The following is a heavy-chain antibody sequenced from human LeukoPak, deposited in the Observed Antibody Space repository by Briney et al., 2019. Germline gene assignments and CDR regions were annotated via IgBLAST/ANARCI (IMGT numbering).Heavy chain of an antibody. CDR2: ISSNGGST. J-gene: IGHJ5*02. D-gene: IGHD3-10*01. CDR1: GFTVSSNY. V-gene: IGHV3-64D*08. Sequence: GGSLRLSCAASGFTVSSNYMSWVRQAPGKGLEYVSGISSNGGSTYYADSVKGRFTISRDNSKSTLYLQMSSLRPEDTALYYCVKDYYGSGSYGWFDPWGQGTLVTVSS. CDR3: VKDYYGSGSYGWFDP.